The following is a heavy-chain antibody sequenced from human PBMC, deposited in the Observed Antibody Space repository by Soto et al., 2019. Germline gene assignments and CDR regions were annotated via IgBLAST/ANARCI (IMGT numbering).Heavy chain of an antibody. D-gene: IGHD2-15*01. Sequence: SGPTLVNPTQTLTLTCTFSGFSLSTSGVGVGWIRQPPGKALEWLALIYWDDDKRYSPSLKSRLTITKDTSKNQVVLTMTNMDPVDTATYYCAHSLMDCSGGSCAAYYFDYWGQGTLVTVSS. CDR3: AHSLMDCSGGSCAAYYFDY. CDR1: GFSLSTSGVG. CDR2: IYWDDDK. V-gene: IGHV2-5*02. J-gene: IGHJ4*02.